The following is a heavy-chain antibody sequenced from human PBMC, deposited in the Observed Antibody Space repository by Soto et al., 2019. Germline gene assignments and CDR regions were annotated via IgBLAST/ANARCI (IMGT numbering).Heavy chain of an antibody. J-gene: IGHJ6*02. Sequence: SETLSLTCTVSGGSISSVGYYWSWIRQHPGKGLEWIGYIYYSGSTYYNPSLKSRVTISVDTSKNQFSLKLSSVTAADTAVYYCASKSFYYYYGMDVWGQGTTVTVSS. V-gene: IGHV4-31*03. CDR1: GGSISSVGYY. CDR3: ASKSFYYYYGMDV. CDR2: IYYSGST.